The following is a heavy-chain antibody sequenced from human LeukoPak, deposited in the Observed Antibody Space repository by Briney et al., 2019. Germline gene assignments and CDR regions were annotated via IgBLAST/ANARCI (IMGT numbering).Heavy chain of an antibody. Sequence: GASVKVSCKASGYTFTSYYMHWVRQAPGQGLEWMGWINPKSGGTNYAQKFQGRVTMTRDTSISTAYMDLNRLTSDDTAVYFCARAFHINLRRPDYYFDYWGQGTLVTVSS. J-gene: IGHJ4*02. CDR2: INPKSGGT. CDR3: ARAFHINLRRPDYYFDY. CDR1: GYTFTSYY. D-gene: IGHD2-21*01. V-gene: IGHV1-2*02.